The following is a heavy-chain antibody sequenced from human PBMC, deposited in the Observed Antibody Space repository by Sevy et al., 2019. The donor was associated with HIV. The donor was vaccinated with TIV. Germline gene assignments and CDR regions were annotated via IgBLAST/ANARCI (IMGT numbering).Heavy chain of an antibody. CDR2: RSTSSSYI. CDR3: ARVTPEFWSGPLSYYYGMDV. Sequence: GGSLRLSCAASGFTFSTYSMNWVRRAPGKGLEWVSCRSTSSSYIYYADSVKGRFTISRDNAKNSLYLQMNSLRAEDTALYYCARVTPEFWSGPLSYYYGMDVWGQGTTVTVSS. D-gene: IGHD3-3*01. J-gene: IGHJ6*02. CDR1: GFTFSTYS. V-gene: IGHV3-21*06.